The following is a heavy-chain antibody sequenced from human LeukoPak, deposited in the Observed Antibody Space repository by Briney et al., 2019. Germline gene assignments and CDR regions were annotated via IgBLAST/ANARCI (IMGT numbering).Heavy chain of an antibody. D-gene: IGHD3-16*01. Sequence: ASVKVSCTASGYTFTGYYMHWVRQAPGQGLEWMGWINPNSGGTNYAQKFQGRVTMTRDTSISTAYMELSRLRSDDTAVYYCARSSQHAFWGHFDYWGQGTLVTVSS. CDR2: INPNSGGT. CDR3: ARSSQHAFWGHFDY. J-gene: IGHJ4*02. CDR1: GYTFTGYY. V-gene: IGHV1-2*02.